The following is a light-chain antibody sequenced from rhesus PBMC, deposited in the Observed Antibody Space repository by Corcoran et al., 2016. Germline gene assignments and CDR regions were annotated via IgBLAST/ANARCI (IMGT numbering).Light chain of an antibody. CDR1: QGLNKE. V-gene: IGKV1-94*01. CDR3: LQDYTTPLT. J-gene: IGKJ4*01. CDR2: AAS. Sequence: DIQMTQSPSSLSASVGDRVTVTCRARQGLNKELSWYQQKPGKAPTLLIYAASTLQTGVSSRFSGSGSVTDFTLTISSLQPEDVATYYCLQDYTTPLTFGGGTKVEIK.